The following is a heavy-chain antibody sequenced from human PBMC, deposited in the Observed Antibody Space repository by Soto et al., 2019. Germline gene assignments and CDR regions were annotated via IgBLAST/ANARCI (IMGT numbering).Heavy chain of an antibody. J-gene: IGHJ6*02. CDR2: IYYGGGT. CDR1: GASVSSGSYY. D-gene: IGHD6-6*01. V-gene: IGHV4-61*01. Sequence: QVQLQESGPGLVKPSETLSLTCSVSGASVSSGSYYWSWIRQPPGKGLEWIGFIYYGGGTTYNPSLKSRVTISEDTSKNQFSLSLKSVTAADTAVYYCAREVTGRPWTDVWGQGTTVTVSS. CDR3: AREVTGRPWTDV.